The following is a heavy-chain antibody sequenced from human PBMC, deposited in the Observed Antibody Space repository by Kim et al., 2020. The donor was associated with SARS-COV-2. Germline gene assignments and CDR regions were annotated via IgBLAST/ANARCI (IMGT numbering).Heavy chain of an antibody. D-gene: IGHD5-12*01. CDR2: SRNKANSYST. CDR3: VRERYSGYDFPDAFDI. J-gene: IGHJ3*02. V-gene: IGHV3-72*01. CDR1: GFTFSDHY. Sequence: GGSLRLSCATSGFTFSDHYLDWVRQAPGKGLEWVGRSRNKANSYSTEYAASVKGRFTFSRDDSKNSLFLQMNSLKIEDTALYYCVRERYSGYDFPDAFDIWGQGTMVTVSS.